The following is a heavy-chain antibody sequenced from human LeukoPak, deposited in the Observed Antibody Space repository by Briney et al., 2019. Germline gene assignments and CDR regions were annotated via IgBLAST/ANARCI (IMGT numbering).Heavy chain of an antibody. Sequence: PGGSLRLSCVASGFTFSSYSMNWVRQAPGKGLEWVSYISSSGTIIYYADSVRGRSTISRDNAKSSLYLQISSLRAEDTAVYYCARQGHYDFWSGYPFDYWGQGTLVTVSS. CDR3: ARQGHYDFWSGYPFDY. V-gene: IGHV3-48*01. J-gene: IGHJ4*02. CDR2: ISSSGTII. CDR1: GFTFSSYS. D-gene: IGHD3-3*01.